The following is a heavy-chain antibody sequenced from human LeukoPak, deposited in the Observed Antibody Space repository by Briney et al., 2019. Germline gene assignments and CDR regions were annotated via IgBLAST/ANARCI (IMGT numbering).Heavy chain of an antibody. Sequence: GGSLRLSCAASGFTFSSYWMHWVRQAPGKGLVWVSRINSDGSSTSYADSVKGRFTISRDNAKNTLYLQMSSLRAEDTAVYYCARDRRAAAGWFDPWGQGTLVTVSS. CDR1: GFTFSSYW. D-gene: IGHD6-13*01. CDR3: ARDRRAAAGWFDP. CDR2: INSDGSST. V-gene: IGHV3-74*01. J-gene: IGHJ5*02.